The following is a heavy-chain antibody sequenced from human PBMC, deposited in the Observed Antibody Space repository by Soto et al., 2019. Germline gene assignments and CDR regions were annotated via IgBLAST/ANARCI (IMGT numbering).Heavy chain of an antibody. CDR3: AATYYYDSSGYSWFDP. J-gene: IGHJ5*02. CDR1: GGTFSSYT. CDR2: ISAYNGNT. D-gene: IGHD3-22*01. V-gene: IGHV1-18*01. Sequence: ASVKVACQASGGTFSSYTISWVRQAPGQGLEWMGWISAYNGNTNYAQKLQGRVTMTTDTSTSTAYMELRSLRSDDTAVYYCAATYYYDSSGYSWFDPWGQGTLVTVSS.